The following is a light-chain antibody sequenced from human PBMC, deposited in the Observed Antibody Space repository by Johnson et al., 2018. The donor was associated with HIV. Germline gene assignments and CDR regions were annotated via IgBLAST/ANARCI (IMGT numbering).Light chain of an antibody. V-gene: IGLV1-51*01. CDR1: GSNIGTNY. CDR2: DNN. CDR3: GTWDSRLSAYA. Sequence: QSVLTQPPSVSAAPGQKVTISCSGSGSNIGTNYVSWYQQLPGTAPKLLIYDNNKRPSGIPDRFSGSKSGTSATLGITGLQTGDEADYYCGTWDSRLSAYAFGTGTKVTVL. J-gene: IGLJ1*01.